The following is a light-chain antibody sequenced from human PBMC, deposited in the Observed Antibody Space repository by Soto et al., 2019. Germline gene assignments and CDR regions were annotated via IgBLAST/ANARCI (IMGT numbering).Light chain of an antibody. CDR2: GAS. CDR3: QQYNSWPLYS. CDR1: QSVYSN. Sequence: ETVLTQSPATLSVSPGERVTLSCRASQSVYSNLAWYQHKPGQAPRLLVYGASTRATGIPARFSGSGSGTDFTLTISSLQSEDFAVYYCQQYNSWPLYSFGQGTKLEIK. V-gene: IGKV3-15*01. J-gene: IGKJ2*01.